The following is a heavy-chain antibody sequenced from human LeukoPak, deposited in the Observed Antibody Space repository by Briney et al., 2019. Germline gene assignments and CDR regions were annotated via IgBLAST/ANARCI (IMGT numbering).Heavy chain of an antibody. Sequence: GGSLRLSCAAFGFHFSSYSMNWVRQAPGKGLEWVASISSSSGHIHYADSVKGRFTISRDNSKNTLYLQMNSLRAEDTAVYYCARGHDYYYYYYMDVWGKGTTVTISS. CDR3: ARGHDYYYYYYMDV. J-gene: IGHJ6*03. CDR2: ISSSSGHI. CDR1: GFHFSSYS. V-gene: IGHV3-21*04.